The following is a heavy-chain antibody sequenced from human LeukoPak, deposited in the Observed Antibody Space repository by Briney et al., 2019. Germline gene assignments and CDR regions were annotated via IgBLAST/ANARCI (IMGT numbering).Heavy chain of an antibody. D-gene: IGHD1-26*01. V-gene: IGHV1-18*01. CDR1: GYTFTSYG. Sequence: GASVKVSCKASGYTFTSYGISWVRQAPGQGLEWMGWISAYNGNTNYAQKLQGRDTMTTDTSTSTAYMELRSLRSDDTAVYYCARDKVGATREETYYFDYWGQGTLVTVSS. CDR2: ISAYNGNT. CDR3: ARDKVGATREETYYFDY. J-gene: IGHJ4*02.